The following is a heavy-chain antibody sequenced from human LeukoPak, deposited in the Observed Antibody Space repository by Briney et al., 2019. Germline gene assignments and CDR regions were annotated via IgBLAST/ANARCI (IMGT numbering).Heavy chain of an antibody. V-gene: IGHV1-2*06. Sequence: ASVKVSCKASGYSFTGYYMHWVRQAPGQGPEWMGRINPNSGGTNYAQKFQGRVTMTRDTSISTAYMELSRLRSDDTAVYYCARGRSSWYDLDYWGQGTLVTVSS. J-gene: IGHJ4*02. CDR2: INPNSGGT. D-gene: IGHD6-13*01. CDR3: ARGRSSWYDLDY. CDR1: GYSFTGYY.